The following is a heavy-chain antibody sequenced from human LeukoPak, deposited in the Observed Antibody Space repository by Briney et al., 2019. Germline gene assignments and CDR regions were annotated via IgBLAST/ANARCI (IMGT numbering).Heavy chain of an antibody. V-gene: IGHV4-59*08. J-gene: IGHJ4*02. CDR1: GGSISSYY. D-gene: IGHD6-25*01. CDR2: IYYSGST. CDR3: ARRHGSDGFDY. Sequence: PSETLSLTCTVSGGSISSYYWSWIRQPPGKGLEWIGYIYYSGSTNYNPSLKSRVTISVDTSKNQFSLKLSSVTAADTAVYYCARRHGSDGFDYWGQGALVTVSS.